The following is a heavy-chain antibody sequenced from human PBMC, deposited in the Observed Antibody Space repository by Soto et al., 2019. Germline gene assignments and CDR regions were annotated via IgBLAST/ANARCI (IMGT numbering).Heavy chain of an antibody. D-gene: IGHD3-9*01. CDR1: GGSFSGYY. CDR2: INHSGST. Sequence: PSETLSLTCAVYGGSFSGYYWSWIRQPPGKGLEWIGEINHSGSTNYNPSLKSRVTISVDTSKNQFSLKLSSVTAADTAVYYCARGCDYDILTGYSVYSNWFDPWGQGTLVTVSS. V-gene: IGHV4-34*01. J-gene: IGHJ5*02. CDR3: ARGCDYDILTGYSVYSNWFDP.